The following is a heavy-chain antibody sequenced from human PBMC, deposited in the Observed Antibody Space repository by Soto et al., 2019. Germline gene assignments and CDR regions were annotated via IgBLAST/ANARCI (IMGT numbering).Heavy chain of an antibody. CDR1: GGSFSGYY. V-gene: IGHV4-34*01. J-gene: IGHJ5*02. Sequence: LPETLSLTCAVYGGSFSGYYWSWIRQPPGKGLEWIGEINHSGSTNYNPSPKSRVTISVDTSKNQFSLKLSSVTAADTAVYYCALLRRDIVVVPAARGFDPWGQGTLVTVSS. D-gene: IGHD2-2*01. CDR3: ALLRRDIVVVPAARGFDP. CDR2: INHSGST.